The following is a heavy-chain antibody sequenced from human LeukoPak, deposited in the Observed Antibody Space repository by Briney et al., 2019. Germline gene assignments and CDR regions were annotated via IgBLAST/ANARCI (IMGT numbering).Heavy chain of an antibody. CDR1: GGSISSGGYY. Sequence: PSETLSLTCTVSGGSISSGGYYWSWIRQHPGKGLEWIGYIYYSGSTYYNPSLKSRVTISVDTSKNQFSLKLSSVTAADTAVYYCARWDNLGYGSTLFDYWGQGTLVTVSS. CDR2: IYYSGST. D-gene: IGHD3-10*01. CDR3: ARWDNLGYGSTLFDY. V-gene: IGHV4-31*03. J-gene: IGHJ4*02.